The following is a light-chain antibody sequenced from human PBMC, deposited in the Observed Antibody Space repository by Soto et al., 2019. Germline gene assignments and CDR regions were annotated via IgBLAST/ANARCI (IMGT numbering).Light chain of an antibody. Sequence: QSVLTQPASVSGAPGQSITISCTGNSSEVGSYNLVSWYQHHPGKAPKLMIYEVSKRPSGVSNRFSGSKSGNTASLTISGLQAEDEADYYCCSYAGSSTFPYVFGTGTEVTVL. CDR2: EVS. CDR3: CSYAGSSTFPYV. CDR1: SSEVGSYNL. V-gene: IGLV2-23*02. J-gene: IGLJ1*01.